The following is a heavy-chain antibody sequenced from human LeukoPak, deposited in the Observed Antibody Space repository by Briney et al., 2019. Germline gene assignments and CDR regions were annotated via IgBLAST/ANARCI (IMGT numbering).Heavy chain of an antibody. J-gene: IGHJ3*02. CDR1: GFTFSSYA. CDR2: ISGSGTST. Sequence: GGSLRLSCAASGFTFSSYAMSWVRQAPGKGLEWVSGISGSGTSTYYADSVKGRFTVSRDNSKNTLYLQMHSLRAEDTAIYYCAKAGAAAWGTAFDIWGQGTLVTVSS. D-gene: IGHD6-13*01. V-gene: IGHV3-23*01. CDR3: AKAGAAAWGTAFDI.